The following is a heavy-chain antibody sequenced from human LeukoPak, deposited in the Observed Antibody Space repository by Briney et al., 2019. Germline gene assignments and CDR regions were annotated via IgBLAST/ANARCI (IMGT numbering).Heavy chain of an antibody. V-gene: IGHV4-30-2*01. CDR3: ARGDGSGSGRWFDP. CDR1: GASISSGTYS. D-gene: IGHD3-10*01. CDR2: IYHTGST. Sequence: SETLSLTCTVSGASISSGTYSWSWIRQPPGEGLEWIGYIYHTGSTYYNPSLKGRVTISVDRSKNQFSLNLNFVTAADTALYYCARGDGSGSGRWFDPWGQGTLVTVSS. J-gene: IGHJ5*02.